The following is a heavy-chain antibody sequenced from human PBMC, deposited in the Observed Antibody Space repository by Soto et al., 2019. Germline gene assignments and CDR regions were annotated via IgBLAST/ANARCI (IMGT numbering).Heavy chain of an antibody. V-gene: IGHV3-11*01. D-gene: IGHD2-21*01. Sequence: QVNLVESGGGLVKPGEYRRLSCTASGFTFSDFYMSWVRQAPGKGLEWVSNIGSSGSPIYYTDSVKGRFTVSRDNAKNSLYLEINGLRAEDTAVYYCAREQRGYFAFDVWGQGTTVSVSS. CDR1: GFTFSDFY. CDR2: IGSSGSPI. CDR3: AREQRGYFAFDV. J-gene: IGHJ6*02.